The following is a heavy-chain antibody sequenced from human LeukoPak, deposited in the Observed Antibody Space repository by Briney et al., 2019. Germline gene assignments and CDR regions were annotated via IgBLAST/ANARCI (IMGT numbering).Heavy chain of an antibody. CDR1: GLTFPRYA. J-gene: IGHJ2*01. V-gene: IGHV3-23*01. CDR2: ISGSGRDT. D-gene: IGHD3/OR15-3a*01. CDR3: AKWGDFWTGLNNWYFEL. Sequence: PGGSLRLSCAASGLTFPRYAVAWVRQAPGRGLQWGSGISGSGRDTFYSDSVKGRFTISRDNSKNTHYLQMSTLTAEDTAVYYCAKWGDFWTGLNNWYFELWGRGTLVTVSS.